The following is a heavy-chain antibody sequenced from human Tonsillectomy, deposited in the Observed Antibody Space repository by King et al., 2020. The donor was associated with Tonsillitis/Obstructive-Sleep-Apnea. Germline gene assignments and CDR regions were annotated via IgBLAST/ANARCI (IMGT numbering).Heavy chain of an antibody. Sequence: VQLVESGGGLVQPGGSLRLSCAASGFTFSRYAMSWVRQAPGKGLEWVSAISGSGGSTYYADSVKGRFNISRDNSKNTLYRKMNSLRAEDTAVYYCAKDGDIVVLPASCMDVWGKGTTVTVSS. J-gene: IGHJ6*03. V-gene: IGHV3-23*04. CDR2: ISGSGGST. CDR1: GFTFSRYA. D-gene: IGHD2-2*01. CDR3: AKDGDIVVLPASCMDV.